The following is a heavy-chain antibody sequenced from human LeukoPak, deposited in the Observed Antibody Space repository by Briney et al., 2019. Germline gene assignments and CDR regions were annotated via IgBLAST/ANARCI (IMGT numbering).Heavy chain of an antibody. Sequence: VSVKVSCKASGYTFTSYAMNWVRQAPGQGLEWMGWINTNTGNPTYAQGFTGRFVFSLDTSVSTAYLQISSLKAEDTAVYYCARAPYDSSAEYFQHWGQGTLVTVSS. J-gene: IGHJ1*01. D-gene: IGHD3-22*01. CDR1: GYTFTSYA. CDR2: INTNTGNP. CDR3: ARAPYDSSAEYFQH. V-gene: IGHV7-4-1*02.